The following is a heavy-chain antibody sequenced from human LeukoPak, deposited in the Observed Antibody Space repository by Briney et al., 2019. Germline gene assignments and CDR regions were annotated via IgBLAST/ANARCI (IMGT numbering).Heavy chain of an antibody. CDR3: ARRAFKRDYGAAVAGGRYYYYMDV. J-gene: IGHJ6*03. CDR2: INHSGST. CDR1: GGSFSGYY. D-gene: IGHD6-19*01. V-gene: IGHV4-34*01. Sequence: PSETLSLTCAVYGGSFSGYYWSWIRQPPGKGLEWIGEINHSGSTNYNPSLKSRVTISVGTSKNQFSLKLSSVTAADTAVYYCARRAFKRDYGAAVAGGRYYYYMDVWGKGTTVTVSS.